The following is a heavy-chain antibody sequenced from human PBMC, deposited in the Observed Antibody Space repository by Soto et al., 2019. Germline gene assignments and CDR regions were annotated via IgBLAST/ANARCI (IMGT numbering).Heavy chain of an antibody. CDR2: LYYSGST. D-gene: IGHD3-10*01. Sequence: QVQLQESGPGLVKPSETLSLTCNVSGGSVNSGSYYWSWIRQPPGKRLEWIGSLYYSGSTNYNPSLKSRVTISGDTSKNQFSLKLSSVTAADTAVYFCARVSREFSSSGDLDVWGQGTTVIVSS. CDR3: ARVSREFSSSGDLDV. CDR1: GGSVNSGSYY. J-gene: IGHJ6*02. V-gene: IGHV4-61*01.